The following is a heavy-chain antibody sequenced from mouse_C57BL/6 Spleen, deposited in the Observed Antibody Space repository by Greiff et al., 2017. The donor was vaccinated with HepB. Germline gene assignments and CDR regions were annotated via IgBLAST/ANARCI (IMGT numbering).Heavy chain of an antibody. J-gene: IGHJ2*01. CDR2: INPGSGGT. Sequence: VKLMESGAELVRPGTSVKVSCKASGYAFTNYLIEWVKQRPGQGLEWIGVINPGSGGTNYNEKFKGKATLTADKSSSTAYMQLSSLTSEDSAVYFCARSGQPHFDYWGQGTTLTVSS. V-gene: IGHV1-54*01. CDR3: ARSGQPHFDY. CDR1: GYAFTNYL.